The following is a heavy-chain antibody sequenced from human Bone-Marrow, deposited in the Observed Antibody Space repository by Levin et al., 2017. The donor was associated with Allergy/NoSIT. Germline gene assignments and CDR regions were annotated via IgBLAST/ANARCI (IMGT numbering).Heavy chain of an antibody. V-gene: IGHV4-34*01. CDR3: ATRASYSFGSSAAFDV. Sequence: PSQTLSLTCAVSGGSFTSAYWTWIRQPPGKAMERIGEVNDGASSNYNPSLRNRVTISPDTSKNHFSLELTSVTAADTAVYYCATRASYSFGSSAAFDVWGQGTLVSVSS. J-gene: IGHJ3*01. CDR2: VNDGASS. CDR1: GGSFTSAY. D-gene: IGHD5-18*01.